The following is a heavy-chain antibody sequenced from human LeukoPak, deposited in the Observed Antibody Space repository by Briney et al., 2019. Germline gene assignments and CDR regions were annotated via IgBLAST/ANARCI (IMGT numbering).Heavy chain of an antibody. Sequence: ASVKVSCKASGYTFTSYGISWVRQAPGQGLKWMGWISAYNGNTNYAQNLQGRVTITTDTSTSTAYMELRSLRSDDTAVYYCARGGGPAARGLLLWFGEFLQIAYWGQGTPVTVSS. CDR3: ARGGGPAARGLLLWFGEFLQIAY. J-gene: IGHJ4*02. CDR2: ISAYNGNT. V-gene: IGHV1-18*01. D-gene: IGHD3-10*01. CDR1: GYTFTSYG.